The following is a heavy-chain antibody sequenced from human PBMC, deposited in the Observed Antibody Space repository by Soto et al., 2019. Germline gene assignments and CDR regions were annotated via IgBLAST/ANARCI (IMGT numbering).Heavy chain of an antibody. CDR1: GFTFSSYS. CDR3: ANEGGLRFLEWSPYYYYMDV. D-gene: IGHD3-3*01. J-gene: IGHJ6*03. CDR2: ISSSGSYT. Sequence: PGGSLRLSCAASGFTFSSYSMNWVRQAPGKGLEWVSSISSSGSYTYYADSVKGRFTISRDNSKNTLYLQMNSLRAEDTAVYYCANEGGLRFLEWSPYYYYMDVWGKGTTVTVSS. V-gene: IGHV3-21*04.